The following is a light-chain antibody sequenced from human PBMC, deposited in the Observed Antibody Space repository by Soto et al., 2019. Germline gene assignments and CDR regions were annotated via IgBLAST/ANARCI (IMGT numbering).Light chain of an antibody. Sequence: ELVLTQSPATLSLSPGERATLSCRASQSVSSYLAWYQQKPGQAPRLLIYDASNRAPGIPARFSGTGSGTDFTLAINNLEPEDFAVYYCQVRTNWSIAFGRGTRLEIK. J-gene: IGKJ5*01. CDR3: QVRTNWSIA. CDR2: DAS. V-gene: IGKV3-11*01. CDR1: QSVSSY.